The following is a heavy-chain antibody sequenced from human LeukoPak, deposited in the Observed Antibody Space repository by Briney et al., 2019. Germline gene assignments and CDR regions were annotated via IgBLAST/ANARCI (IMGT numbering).Heavy chain of an antibody. CDR2: ISGSSGST. CDR1: RFTFSSYA. J-gene: IGHJ4*02. Sequence: GGSLRLSCAASRFTFSSYAMSWVRQAPGKGLEWVSAISGSSGSTYYADSVKGRFTISRDNSKNTLYLQMNSLRAEDTAVYYCAKGSVYDFWSGYSRHLNYWGQGTLVTVSS. CDR3: AKGSVYDFWSGYSRHLNY. V-gene: IGHV3-23*01. D-gene: IGHD3-3*01.